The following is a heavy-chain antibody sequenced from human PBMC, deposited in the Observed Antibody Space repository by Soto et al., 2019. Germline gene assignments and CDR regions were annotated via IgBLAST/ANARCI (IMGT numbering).Heavy chain of an antibody. Sequence: QVQLQESGPGLVKPSGTLSLTCAVSSGSISSSNWWSWVRQPPGKGLEWIGEIYHSGSTNYNPSLKSRVTISVDKSKNQFSLKLSSVTAADTAVYYCARAGYCSSTSCSRTFDYWGQGTLVTVSS. CDR1: SGSISSSNW. CDR3: ARAGYCSSTSCSRTFDY. D-gene: IGHD2-2*01. V-gene: IGHV4-4*02. J-gene: IGHJ4*02. CDR2: IYHSGST.